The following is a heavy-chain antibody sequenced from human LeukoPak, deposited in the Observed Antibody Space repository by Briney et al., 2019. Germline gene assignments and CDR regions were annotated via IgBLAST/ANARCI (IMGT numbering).Heavy chain of an antibody. Sequence: PGGSLRLSCAASGFTFSSYAMSWVRQVPGKGLEWVAAVSGSGGSRYYADSVKGRFTISRDNSKNTLYLQMNSLRAEDTAVYYCAKEGIRGSGSYYNVKDYWGQGTLVTVSS. J-gene: IGHJ4*02. CDR1: GFTFSSYA. CDR2: VSGSGGSR. D-gene: IGHD3-10*01. CDR3: AKEGIRGSGSYYNVKDY. V-gene: IGHV3-23*01.